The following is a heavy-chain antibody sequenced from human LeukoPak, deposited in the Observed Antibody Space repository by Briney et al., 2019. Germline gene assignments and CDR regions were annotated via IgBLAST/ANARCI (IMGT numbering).Heavy chain of an antibody. J-gene: IGHJ2*01. CDR2: IYSGGST. CDR1: GFTVSSNY. Sequence: PGGSLRLSCAASGFTVSSNYMSWVRQAPGKGLEWVSVIYSGGSTYYADSVKGRFTISRDNAKNSLYLQMNSLRAEDTAVYYCARDLNDYGDYRYFDLWGRGTLVTVSS. D-gene: IGHD4-17*01. CDR3: ARDLNDYGDYRYFDL. V-gene: IGHV3-66*01.